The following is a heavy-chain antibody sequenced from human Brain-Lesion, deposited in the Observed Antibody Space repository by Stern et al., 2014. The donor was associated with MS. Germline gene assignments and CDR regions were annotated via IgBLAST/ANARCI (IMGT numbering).Heavy chain of an antibody. V-gene: IGHV4-39*01. J-gene: IGHJ4*02. D-gene: IGHD1-26*01. Sequence: QLQLQESGPGLVKTSETLSLTCTVSGGSISSSTYYWAWIRQPPGKGLEWIGNIYYSGFTYYNPSLKSRVPISVDMSKNHFSRKLSSVTAADTAIYYCARHDSVPRPSQLYSARDRGPGYFDYWGQGTLVTVSS. CDR3: ARHDSVPRPSQLYSARDRGPGYFDY. CDR2: IYYSGFT. CDR1: GGSISSSTYY.